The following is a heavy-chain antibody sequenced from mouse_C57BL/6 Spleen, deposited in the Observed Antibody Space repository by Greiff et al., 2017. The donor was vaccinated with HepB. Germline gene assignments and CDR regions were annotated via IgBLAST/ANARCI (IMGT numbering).Heavy chain of an antibody. CDR2: INPNNGGT. J-gene: IGHJ3*01. CDR3: GYDLAY. Sequence: EVKLVESGPELVKPGASVKMSCKASGYTFTDYNMHWVKQSHGKSLEWIGYINPNNGGTSYNQKFKGKATLTVNKSSSTAYMELRSLTSADSAVYYCGYDLAYWGQGTLVTVSA. CDR1: GYTFTDYN. D-gene: IGHD2-12*01. V-gene: IGHV1-22*01.